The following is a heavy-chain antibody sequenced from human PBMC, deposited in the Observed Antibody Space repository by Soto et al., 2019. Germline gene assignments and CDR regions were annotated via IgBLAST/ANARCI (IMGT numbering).Heavy chain of an antibody. CDR3: TRDYYFSLSFARFDY. J-gene: IGHJ4*01. D-gene: IGHD3-3*01. V-gene: IGHV3-15*07. CDR2: IKSKTDGGTP. Sequence: PGGSLRLSCAAAGFTITTAWVNWVSQAPRKGLEWVGRIKSKTDGGTPDFAAAVRGRFAISRDASKSLVYLQMSSLNDEATAVYYCTRDYYFSLSFARFDYWGLGTLVTVSS. CDR1: GFTITTAW.